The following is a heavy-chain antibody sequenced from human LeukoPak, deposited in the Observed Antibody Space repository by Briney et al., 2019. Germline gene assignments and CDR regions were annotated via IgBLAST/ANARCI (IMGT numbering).Heavy chain of an antibody. CDR3: ARELDWNDDVYYYYGMDV. D-gene: IGHD1-1*01. V-gene: IGHV3-30-3*01. CDR1: GFTFSSYA. J-gene: IGHJ6*02. Sequence: GRSLRLFCAASGFTFSSYAMQWVRQAPGKGLEWVAVISYDGSNKYYADSVKGRFTISRDNSKNTLYLQMNSLRAEDTAVYYCARELDWNDDVYYYYGMDVWGQGTTVTVSS. CDR2: ISYDGSNK.